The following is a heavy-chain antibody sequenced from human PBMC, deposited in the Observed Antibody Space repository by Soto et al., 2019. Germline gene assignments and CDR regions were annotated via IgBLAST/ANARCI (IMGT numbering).Heavy chain of an antibody. CDR1: GYTFTTYG. Sequence: QVQLVQSGVEVKKPGASVKVSCKASGYTFTTYGISWVRQAPEQGLEWMGWISPYDGDTNYADTLKGRVTLTTDTSTTTAYMELRSLRSDDTAMYYCARDHGGSYQADSFDPWGQGTLVIVSS. CDR2: ISPYDGDT. J-gene: IGHJ5*02. D-gene: IGHD1-26*01. V-gene: IGHV1-18*01. CDR3: ARDHGGSYQADSFDP.